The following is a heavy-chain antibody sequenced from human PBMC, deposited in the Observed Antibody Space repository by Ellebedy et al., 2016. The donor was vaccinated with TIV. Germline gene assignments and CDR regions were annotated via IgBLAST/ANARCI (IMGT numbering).Heavy chain of an antibody. D-gene: IGHD5-18*01. J-gene: IGHJ4*02. V-gene: IGHV3-48*02. CDR2: ISSSSSTI. CDR1: GFTFSSYS. Sequence: GGSLRLSXAASGFTFSSYSMNWVRQAPGKGLEWVSYISSSSSTIHYADSVKGRFTISRDNAKNSLYLQMNSLRDEDTAAYYCARDRGGYTYGNFDYWGQGTLVTVSS. CDR3: ARDRGGYTYGNFDY.